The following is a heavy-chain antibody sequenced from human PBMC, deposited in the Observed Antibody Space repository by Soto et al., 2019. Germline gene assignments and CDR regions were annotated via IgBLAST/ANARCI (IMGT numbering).Heavy chain of an antibody. Sequence: QMHLQESGPGLVNPSGTLSLTCAVSGDSITSRNWYYWVRQPPGKGLEWIGEKHVTGRYNYNPSLKSRVAIIIDESKNQVSLEMTPVTAADTAVYYCATSTWSYALGQWGQGSLVTVSS. CDR1: GDSITSRNW. CDR2: KHVTGRY. CDR3: ATSTWSYALGQ. J-gene: IGHJ4*02. D-gene: IGHD2-2*01. V-gene: IGHV4-4*02.